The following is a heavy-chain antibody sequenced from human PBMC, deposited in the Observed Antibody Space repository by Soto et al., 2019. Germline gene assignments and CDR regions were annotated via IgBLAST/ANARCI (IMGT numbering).Heavy chain of an antibody. V-gene: IGHV1-69*08. CDR1: GGTFSSYT. CDR2: IIPILGIA. CDR3: SRENYGGNSWDNWFDP. D-gene: IGHD4-17*01. Sequence: QVQLVQSGAEVKKPGSSVKVSCKASGGTFSSYTISWVRQAPGQGLEWMGRIIPILGIANYAQKFQGRVTITADKSTSTAYMELSSLRSEDTAVYYCSRENYGGNSWDNWFDPWGQGTLVTVSS. J-gene: IGHJ5*02.